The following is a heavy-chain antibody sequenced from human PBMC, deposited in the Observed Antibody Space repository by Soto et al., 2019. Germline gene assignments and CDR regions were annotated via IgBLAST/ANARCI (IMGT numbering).Heavy chain of an antibody. J-gene: IGHJ6*02. CDR3: ARGYYYGSGSQNNYYYGMDV. Sequence: SETLSLTCAVYGGSFSGYYWSWIRQPPGKGLEWIGEINHSGSTNYNPSLKSRVTISVDTSKNQFSLKLSSVTAADTAVYYCARGYYYGSGSQNNYYYGMDVWGQGTTVTVSS. D-gene: IGHD3-10*01. CDR1: GGSFSGYY. CDR2: INHSGST. V-gene: IGHV4-34*01.